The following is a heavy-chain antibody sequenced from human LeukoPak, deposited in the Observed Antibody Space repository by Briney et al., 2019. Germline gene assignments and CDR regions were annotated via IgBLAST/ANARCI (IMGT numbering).Heavy chain of an antibody. Sequence: SVKVSCKASGGTFSSYAISWVRQAPGQGLEWMGGIIPIFGTANYAQKFQGRVTITAVESTSTAYMELSSLRSEDTAVYYCARGHCSSTSCYADYYGMDVWGKGTTVTVSS. CDR1: GGTFSSYA. CDR3: ARGHCSSTSCYADYYGMDV. J-gene: IGHJ6*04. V-gene: IGHV1-69*13. D-gene: IGHD2-2*01. CDR2: IIPIFGTA.